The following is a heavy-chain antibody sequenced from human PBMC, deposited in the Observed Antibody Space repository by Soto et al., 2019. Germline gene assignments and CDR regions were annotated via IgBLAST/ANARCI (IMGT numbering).Heavy chain of an antibody. CDR3: ARCIDYGGNSGVWFDP. CDR1: GYTFTSYG. D-gene: IGHD4-17*01. Sequence: ASVKVSCKASGYTFTSYGISWVRQAPGQGLEWMGWINAYNGNTNYAQKLQGRVTMTTDTSTSTAYMELRSLRSDDTVVYYCARCIDYGGNSGVWFDPWGQGTLVTVSS. V-gene: IGHV1-18*01. J-gene: IGHJ5*02. CDR2: INAYNGNT.